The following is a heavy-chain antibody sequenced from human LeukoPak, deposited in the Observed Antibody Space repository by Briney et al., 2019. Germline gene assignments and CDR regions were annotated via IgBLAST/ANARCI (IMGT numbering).Heavy chain of an antibody. D-gene: IGHD3-9*01. Sequence: GSLRLSCAASGFTFSRYVMSWVRQAPGKGLEWVSVISGSDGTTYYADSVKGRFTISRDNSKNTLYLQMNSLRAEDTAVYYCAKVVKYILTGYCNDYWGQGTLVTVSS. CDR3: AKVVKYILTGYCNDY. V-gene: IGHV3-23*01. CDR1: GFTFSRYV. J-gene: IGHJ4*02. CDR2: ISGSDGTT.